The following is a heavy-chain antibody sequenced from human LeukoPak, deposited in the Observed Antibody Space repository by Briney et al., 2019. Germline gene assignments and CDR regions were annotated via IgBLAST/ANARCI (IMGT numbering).Heavy chain of an antibody. D-gene: IGHD6-13*01. Sequence: SETLSLTCTVSGGSISSSSYYWGWIRQPPGKGLEWIGDIYYSGSTNYNPSLKSRVTISVDTSKNQFSLKLGSVTAADTAVYYCARHGSIATGAFTHWGQGTLVTVSS. CDR2: IYYSGST. J-gene: IGHJ4*02. CDR3: ARHGSIATGAFTH. V-gene: IGHV4-39*01. CDR1: GGSISSSSYY.